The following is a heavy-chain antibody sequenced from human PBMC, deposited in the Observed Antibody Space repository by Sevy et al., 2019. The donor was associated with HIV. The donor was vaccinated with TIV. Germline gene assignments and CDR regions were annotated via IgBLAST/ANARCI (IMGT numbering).Heavy chain of an antibody. V-gene: IGHV3-30*02. CDR1: GFSFSSYG. J-gene: IGHJ4*02. CDR2: IQYDGSIK. CDR3: VKEGGGEGGDH. Sequence: GGSLRLSCAASGFSFSSYGMHWVRQAPGKGLEWMSYIQYDGSIKDYGDSVKGRFTISRDNSKNTLYLQMNSLRVEDTAVFYCVKEGGGEGGDHWGQGTLVTVSS. D-gene: IGHD2-21*01.